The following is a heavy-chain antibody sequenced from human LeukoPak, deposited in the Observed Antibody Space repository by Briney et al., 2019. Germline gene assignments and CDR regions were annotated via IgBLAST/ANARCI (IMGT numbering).Heavy chain of an antibody. V-gene: IGHV3-33*08. CDR2: IWFDGSIE. J-gene: IGHJ4*02. CDR1: GFTFSSYS. CDR3: AREGAAAGSTFDN. D-gene: IGHD6-13*01. Sequence: GGSLRLSCAASGFTFSSYSMNWVRQAPGQGLEWVAVIWFDGSIEYYADSVKGRFTISRDNSKNTLYLQMNGLRAEDTALYYCAREGAAAGSTFDNWGQGTLVTVSS.